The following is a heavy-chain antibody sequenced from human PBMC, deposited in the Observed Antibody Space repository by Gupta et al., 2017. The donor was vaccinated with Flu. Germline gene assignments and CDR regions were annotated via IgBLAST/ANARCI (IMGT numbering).Heavy chain of an antibody. CDR1: GFTFSSYG. Sequence: QVQLVESGGGVVQPGRSLRLSCAASGFTFSSYGMHWVRQAPGKGLEWVAVIWYDGSNKYYADSVKGRFTISRNNSKNTLYLQMNSLRAEDTAVYYCAREAAGLGAFDIWGQGTMVTVSS. CDR3: AREAAGLGAFDI. V-gene: IGHV3-33*01. CDR2: IWYDGSNK. J-gene: IGHJ3*02. D-gene: IGHD6-13*01.